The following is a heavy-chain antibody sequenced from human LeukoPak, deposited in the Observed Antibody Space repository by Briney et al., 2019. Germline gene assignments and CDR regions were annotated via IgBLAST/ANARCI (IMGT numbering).Heavy chain of an antibody. CDR2: INHSGST. J-gene: IGHJ6*02. CDR3: ARDDTRSSSSYYYYGMDV. V-gene: IGHV4-34*01. Sequence: PSETLSLTCAVYGGSFSGYYWSWIRQPPGKGLEWIGEINHSGSTNYNPSLKSRVTMSVDTSKNQFSLKLSSVTAADTAVYYCARDDTRSSSSYYYYGMDVWGQGTTVTVSS. D-gene: IGHD6-6*01. CDR1: GGSFSGYY.